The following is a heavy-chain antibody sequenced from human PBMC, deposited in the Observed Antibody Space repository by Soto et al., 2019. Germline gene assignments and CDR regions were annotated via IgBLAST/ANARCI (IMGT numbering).Heavy chain of an antibody. CDR1: GGSFSGYY. Sequence: LSLTCAVYGGSFSGYYWSWIRQPPGKGLEWIGEINHSGSTNYNPSLKSRVTISVDTSKNQFSLKLSSVTAADTAVYYCARGVRYYYDSSGRRLNWFDPWGQGTLVTVSS. CDR2: INHSGST. D-gene: IGHD3-22*01. J-gene: IGHJ5*02. V-gene: IGHV4-34*01. CDR3: ARGVRYYYDSSGRRLNWFDP.